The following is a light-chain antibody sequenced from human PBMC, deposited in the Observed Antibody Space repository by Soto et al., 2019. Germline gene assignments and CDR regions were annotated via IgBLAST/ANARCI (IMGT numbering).Light chain of an antibody. CDR1: SSDLGACNS. J-gene: IGLJ1*01. CDR3: CSYAGNSYV. V-gene: IGLV2-11*01. Sequence: QSALTQPRSVSGSPGQSVTISCTGTSSDLGACNSVSWHQQHPGRAPQLMIYDVNKRPSGVPDRFSGSKSGNTASLTISGLQAEDEADYYCCSYAGNSYVFGTGTKVTVL. CDR2: DVN.